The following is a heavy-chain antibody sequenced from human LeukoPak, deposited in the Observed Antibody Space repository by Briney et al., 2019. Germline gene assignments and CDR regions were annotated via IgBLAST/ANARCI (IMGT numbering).Heavy chain of an antibody. D-gene: IGHD3-3*01. CDR1: GYTFTIYY. CDR2: INPSGGST. CDR3: ARGHMGEWLFGY. Sequence: ASVKVSCKGSGYTFTIYYMHWVRQAPGQGLEWMGIINPSGGSTSYAQKFQGRVTMTRDTSTSTVYMELSSLRSEDTAVYYCARGHMGEWLFGYWGREPWSPSA. J-gene: IGHJ4*02. V-gene: IGHV1-46*01.